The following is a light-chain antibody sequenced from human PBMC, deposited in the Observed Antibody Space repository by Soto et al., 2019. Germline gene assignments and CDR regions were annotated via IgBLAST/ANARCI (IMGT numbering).Light chain of an antibody. CDR2: YDS. CDR1: NIGSKS. CDR3: QVWDSSSDRV. Sequence: VLTQPPSVSVAPGKTARITCGGNNIGSKSVHWYQQKPGQAPVLVIYYDSDRPSGIPERFSGSNSGNTATLTISRVEAGDEADYYCQVWDSSSDRVFGTGTKVTVL. V-gene: IGLV3-21*04. J-gene: IGLJ1*01.